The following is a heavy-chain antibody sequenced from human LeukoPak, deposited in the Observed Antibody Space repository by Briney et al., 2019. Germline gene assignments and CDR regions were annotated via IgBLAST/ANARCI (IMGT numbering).Heavy chain of an antibody. CDR1: GFTFSDYY. V-gene: IGHV3-11*04. J-gene: IGHJ5*02. Sequence: IPGGSLRLSCAASGFTFSDYYMSWIRQAPGKGLEWVSYISSSGSTIYYADSVKGRFTISRDNAKNSLYLQMNSLRAEDTAVYYCAREGSGSYYNPNWFDPWGQGTLVTVSS. CDR2: ISSSGSTI. CDR3: AREGSGSYYNPNWFDP. D-gene: IGHD3-10*01.